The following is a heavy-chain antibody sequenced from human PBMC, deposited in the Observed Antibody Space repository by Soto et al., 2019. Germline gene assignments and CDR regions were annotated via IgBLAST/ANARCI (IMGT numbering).Heavy chain of an antibody. D-gene: IGHD3-10*01. Sequence: SETLSLTCTVSGGSISSYYWSWIRQPPGKGLEWIGYIYYSGSTNYNPSLKSRVTISVDTSKNQFSLKLSSVTAADTAVYYCARRVTYYYGSGIWWFDPWGQGTLVTVS. CDR1: GGSISSYY. CDR2: IYYSGST. J-gene: IGHJ5*02. V-gene: IGHV4-59*08. CDR3: ARRVTYYYGSGIWWFDP.